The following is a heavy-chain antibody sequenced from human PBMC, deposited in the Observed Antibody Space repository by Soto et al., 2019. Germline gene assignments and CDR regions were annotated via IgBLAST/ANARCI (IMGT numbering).Heavy chain of an antibody. CDR3: AREVRDCSSTSCYEVVDY. D-gene: IGHD2-2*01. J-gene: IGHJ4*02. V-gene: IGHV1-69*04. CDR2: IIPILGIA. CDR1: GGTFSSYT. Sequence: SVKVSCKASGGTFSSYTISWVRQAPGQGLEWMGRIIPILGIANYAQKFQGRVTITADKSTSTAYMELSSLRSEDTAVYYCAREVRDCSSTSCYEVVDYWGQGTLVTVSS.